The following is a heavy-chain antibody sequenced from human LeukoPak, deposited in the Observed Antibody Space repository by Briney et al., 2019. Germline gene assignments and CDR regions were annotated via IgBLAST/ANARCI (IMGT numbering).Heavy chain of an antibody. V-gene: IGHV3-23*01. CDR1: GFTFSSYA. Sequence: GGSLRLSCAASGFTFSSYAMSWVRQAPGKGLEWVSAISGSGGSTYYADSVKGRFTISRDNSKNTLYLQMNSLRAEDTAVYYSAKDLVYDFWSGYSHRAFDIWGQGTMVTVSS. CDR2: ISGSGGST. CDR3: AKDLVYDFWSGYSHRAFDI. D-gene: IGHD3-3*01. J-gene: IGHJ3*02.